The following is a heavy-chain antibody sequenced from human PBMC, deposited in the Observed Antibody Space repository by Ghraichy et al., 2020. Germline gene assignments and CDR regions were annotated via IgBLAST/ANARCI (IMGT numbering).Heavy chain of an antibody. CDR1: GGSISSGGYY. CDR2: IFNSGST. Sequence: SETLSLTCTVSGGSISSGGYYWSWIRQPPGKGLEWIGYIFNSGSTYYNPSLKSRVIISGDTSKNQFSLKLRSVTAADTAVYYCARDQGVSADNYHYDMDFWGQGTRVTVSS. J-gene: IGHJ6*02. D-gene: IGHD3-10*01. V-gene: IGHV4-31*03. CDR3: ARDQGVSADNYHYDMDF.